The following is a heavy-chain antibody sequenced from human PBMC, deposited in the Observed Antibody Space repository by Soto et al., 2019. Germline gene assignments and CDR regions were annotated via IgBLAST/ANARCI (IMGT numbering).Heavy chain of an antibody. CDR1: GGSFSGYY. V-gene: IGHV4-34*01. Sequence: KPSETLSLTCAVYGGSFSGYYWSWIRQTPGKGLEWIGEINHSGSTNYNPSLKSRVTISVDTSKNQFSLKLSSVTAADTAVYYCARGVVTAAAAHGNWFDPWGQGTLVTVSS. CDR3: ARGVVTAAAAHGNWFDP. CDR2: INHSGST. J-gene: IGHJ5*02. D-gene: IGHD6-13*01.